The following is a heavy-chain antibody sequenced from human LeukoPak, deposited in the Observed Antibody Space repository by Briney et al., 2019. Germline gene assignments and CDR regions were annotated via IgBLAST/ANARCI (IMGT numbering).Heavy chain of an antibody. CDR2: ITNDGSST. Sequence: GGSLRLSCAASGLTFSSHWMHWVRQAPGKGLVWVSRITNDGSSTTYADSVKGRFTISRDNAKNMLYLQVNSLRAEDTAVYYCASFIVSVTTDTYFDYWGQGTLVTVSS. CDR3: ASFIVSVTTDTYFDY. CDR1: GLTFSSHW. V-gene: IGHV3-74*01. D-gene: IGHD4-17*01. J-gene: IGHJ4*02.